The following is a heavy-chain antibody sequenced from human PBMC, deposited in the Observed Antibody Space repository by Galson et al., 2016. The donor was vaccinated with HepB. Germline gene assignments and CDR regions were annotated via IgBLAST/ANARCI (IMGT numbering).Heavy chain of an antibody. CDR3: ARGGDVAEY. D-gene: IGHD3-16*01. CDR1: GDSLISSNW. Sequence: LSLTCAVSGDSLISSNWWIWVRQPPGKGLEWIGDIYHRGSTNYNPSLKSRVTMSLDMSKNHFSLKLRSVTAADTAVYYCARGGDVAEYWGQGTLVTVTS. V-gene: IGHV4-4*02. J-gene: IGHJ4*02. CDR2: IYHRGST.